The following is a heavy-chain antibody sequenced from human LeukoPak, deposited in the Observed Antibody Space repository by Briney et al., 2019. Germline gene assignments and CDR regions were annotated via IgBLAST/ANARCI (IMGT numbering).Heavy chain of an antibody. Sequence: SETLSLTCTVSGGSISSYYWGWIRQPPGRGLEWIGSIHYSGSTSYNPSLKSRVTISVDTSKNQFSLKLSSVTASDTAVYYCARRVYSSSWSYYFDCWGQGTLVTVSS. J-gene: IGHJ4*02. D-gene: IGHD6-13*01. CDR3: ARRVYSSSWSYYFDC. CDR1: GGSISSYY. CDR2: IHYSGST. V-gene: IGHV4-59*01.